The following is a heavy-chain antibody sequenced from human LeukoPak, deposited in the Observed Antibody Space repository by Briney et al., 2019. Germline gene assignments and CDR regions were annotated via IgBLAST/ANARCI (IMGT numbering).Heavy chain of an antibody. CDR1: GGTFSSYA. D-gene: IGHD5-18*01. CDR2: IIPILGIA. J-gene: IGHJ4*02. V-gene: IGHV1-69*04. CDR3: ARDPPVDTARRNY. Sequence: GASVKVSCKASGGTFSSYAIIWVRQAPGQGLEWMGRIIPILGIANYAQKFQGRVTITADKSTSTAYMELSSLRSEDTAVYYCARDPPVDTARRNYWGQGTLVTVSS.